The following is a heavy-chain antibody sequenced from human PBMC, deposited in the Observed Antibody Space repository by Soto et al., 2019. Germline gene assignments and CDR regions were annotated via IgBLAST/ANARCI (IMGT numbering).Heavy chain of an antibody. CDR3: GNENWYYFQN. CDR1: GITVNDAW. Sequence: EVQLVESGGGLVKPGGSLRLSCAASGITVNDAWMTWVRQVPGKGLEWVGRIKRKSEGDRTDYAAPVKGRFTISRDDSKNTLYLQMNGLKTEDTAVYYCGNENWYYFQNWGQGTLVTVSS. J-gene: IGHJ4*02. V-gene: IGHV3-15*01. CDR2: IKRKSEGDRT.